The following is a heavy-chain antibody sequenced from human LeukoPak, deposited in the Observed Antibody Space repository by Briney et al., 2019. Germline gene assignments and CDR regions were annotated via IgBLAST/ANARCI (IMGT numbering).Heavy chain of an antibody. CDR2: ISAYNGNT. J-gene: IGHJ5*02. V-gene: IGHV1-18*01. D-gene: IGHD6-19*01. CDR3: ARGSGSGWVHGVWNWFDP. CDR1: GYTFTSYG. Sequence: GASVKVSCKASGYTFTSYGISWVRQAPGQGLEWVVWISAYNGNTNYAQKLQGRVTMTTDTSTSTAYMELRSLRSDDTAVYYCARGSGSGWVHGVWNWFDPWGQGTLVTVSS.